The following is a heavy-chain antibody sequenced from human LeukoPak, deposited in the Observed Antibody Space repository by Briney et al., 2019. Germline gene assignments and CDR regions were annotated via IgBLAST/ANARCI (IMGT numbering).Heavy chain of an antibody. J-gene: IGHJ4*02. V-gene: IGHV4-59*12. CDR3: AITSDTAMVMSDY. Sequence: SETLSLTCTVSGGSMNSYYWSWIRQPPGKGLEWIGYIYYSGSTNYNPSLKSRVTISIDTSKNQFYLKLSSVTAAPATGYYCAITSDTAMVMSDYWGQGTLVTVSS. D-gene: IGHD5-18*01. CDR2: IYYSGST. CDR1: GGSMNSYY.